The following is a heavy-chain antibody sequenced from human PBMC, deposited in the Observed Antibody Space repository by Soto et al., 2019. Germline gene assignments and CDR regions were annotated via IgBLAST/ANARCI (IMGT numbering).Heavy chain of an antibody. Sequence: GSLRLSCAASGFTVSSNYMSWVRQAPGKGLEWVSVIYSGGSTYYADSVKGRFTISRDNSKNTLYLQMNSLRAEDTAVYYCVRYGYSVTYYYYGMDVWGQGTTVTVSS. J-gene: IGHJ6*02. V-gene: IGHV3-53*01. CDR2: IYSGGST. CDR1: GFTVSSNY. CDR3: VRYGYSVTYYYYGMDV. D-gene: IGHD2-21*01.